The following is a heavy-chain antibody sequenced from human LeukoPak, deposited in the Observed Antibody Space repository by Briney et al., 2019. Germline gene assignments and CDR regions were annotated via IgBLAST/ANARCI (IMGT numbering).Heavy chain of an antibody. CDR3: ARTPVLSRHMIHFDY. Sequence: PSETLSLTCTVSGGSISSGGYYWSWLRQHPGKGLEWIGYIYYSGSTYYNPSLKSRVTISVDTSKNQFSLKLSSVTAADTAVYYCARTPVLSRHMIHFDYWGQGTLVTVSS. CDR1: GGSISSGGYY. D-gene: IGHD3-22*01. J-gene: IGHJ4*02. CDR2: IYYSGST. V-gene: IGHV4-31*03.